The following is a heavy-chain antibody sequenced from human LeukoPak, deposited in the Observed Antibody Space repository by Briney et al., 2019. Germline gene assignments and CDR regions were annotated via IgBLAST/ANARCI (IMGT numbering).Heavy chain of an antibody. Sequence: PGGSLRLSCAASGFTFSSYWMHWVRQAPGKGLVWVSRINSDGSSTSYADSVKGRFTISRDNAKNTLYLQMNSLRAEDTAVYYCAKLPREAAGPSGYWGQGTLVTVSS. CDR1: GFTFSSYW. V-gene: IGHV3-74*01. J-gene: IGHJ4*02. D-gene: IGHD6-19*01. CDR2: INSDGSST. CDR3: AKLPREAAGPSGY.